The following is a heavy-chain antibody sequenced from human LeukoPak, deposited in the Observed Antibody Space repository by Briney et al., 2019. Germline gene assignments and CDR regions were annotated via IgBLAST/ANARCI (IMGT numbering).Heavy chain of an antibody. CDR3: AKDGYNPGPGY. CDR2: ISGRGGST. D-gene: IGHD5-24*01. J-gene: IGHJ4*02. CDR1: GFTFSSYA. Sequence: PGASLRLSCAASGFTFSSYAMSWVRQAPGKGLKWVSAISGRGGSTYYADSVKGRFTISRDNSKNTLYLQINSLRAEDTAVSYCAKDGYNPGPGYWGQGTLVTVSS. V-gene: IGHV3-23*01.